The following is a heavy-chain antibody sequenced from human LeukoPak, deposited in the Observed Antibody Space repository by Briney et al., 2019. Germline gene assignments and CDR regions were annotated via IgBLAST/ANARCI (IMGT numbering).Heavy chain of an antibody. CDR3: ARGPGGSSSWYDEYFQH. D-gene: IGHD6-13*01. CDR2: ISACNGNT. CDR1: GYTFTTYY. J-gene: IGHJ1*01. V-gene: IGHV1-18*04. Sequence: ASVKVSCKASGYTFTTYYMHWVRQAPGQGLKWMGWISACNGNTNYAQKLQGRVTMTTDTSTSTAYMELRSLRSDDTAVYYCARGPGGSSSWYDEYFQHWGQGTLVTVSS.